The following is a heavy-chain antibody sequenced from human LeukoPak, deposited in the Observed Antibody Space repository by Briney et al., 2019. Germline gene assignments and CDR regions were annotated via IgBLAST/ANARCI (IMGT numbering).Heavy chain of an antibody. CDR3: AKRRGLELLYYYYMDV. CDR2: ITNGGST. J-gene: IGHJ6*03. D-gene: IGHD1-7*01. CDR1: GFTFSSYG. V-gene: IGHV3-23*01. Sequence: PGGSLRLSCAASGFTFSSYGMSWVRQAPGKGLEWVSGITNGGSTYYGDSEKGRFTISRDNSKNTLNLQMNSLRAEDTAVYYCAKRRGLELLYYYYMDVWGKGTTVTVSS.